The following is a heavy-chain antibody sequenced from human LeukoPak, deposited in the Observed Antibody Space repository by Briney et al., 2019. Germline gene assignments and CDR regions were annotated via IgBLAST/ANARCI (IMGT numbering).Heavy chain of an antibody. J-gene: IGHJ6*02. CDR3: AKDSMVGGSGGSCYYGMDV. V-gene: IGHV3-23*01. CDR2: ISGSGGST. Sequence: GRSLRLSCAASGFTFSSYAMSWVRQAPGKGLEWVSAISGSGGSTYYADSVKGRFTISRDNSKNTLYLQMNSLRAEDTAVYYCAKDSMVGGSGGSCYYGMDVWGQGTTVTVSS. D-gene: IGHD2-15*01. CDR1: GFTFSSYA.